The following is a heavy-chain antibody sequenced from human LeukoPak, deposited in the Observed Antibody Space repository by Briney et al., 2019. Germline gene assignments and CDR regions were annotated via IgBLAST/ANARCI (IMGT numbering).Heavy chain of an antibody. CDR2: ISGSGANT. CDR3: ARDVRVVVPAAIHDYYYGMDV. CDR1: GFTFNNYA. V-gene: IGHV3-23*01. D-gene: IGHD2-2*02. Sequence: GGSLRLSCAASGFTFNNYAMSWVRQAPGKGLEWVSGISGSGANTYHADSVKGRFTISRDNSKNTLYLQMNSLRAEDTAVYYCARDVRVVVPAAIHDYYYGMDVWGQGTTVTVSS. J-gene: IGHJ6*02.